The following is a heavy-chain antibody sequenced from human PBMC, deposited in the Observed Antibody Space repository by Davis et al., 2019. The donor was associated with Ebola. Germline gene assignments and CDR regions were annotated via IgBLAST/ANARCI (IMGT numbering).Heavy chain of an antibody. J-gene: IGHJ5*02. V-gene: IGHV4-31*03. CDR3: ARVSGDFWSGYYASNWFDP. CDR2: IFYRGST. CDR1: GGSISSGGYY. Sequence: MPSETLSLTCTVSGGSISSGGYYWSWIRQHPGKGLEWIGYIFYRGSTYYKPSLKSRVTISVDTSKNPFSLKLSSVTAADTAVYYCARVSGDFWSGYYASNWFDPWGQGTLVTVSS. D-gene: IGHD3-3*01.